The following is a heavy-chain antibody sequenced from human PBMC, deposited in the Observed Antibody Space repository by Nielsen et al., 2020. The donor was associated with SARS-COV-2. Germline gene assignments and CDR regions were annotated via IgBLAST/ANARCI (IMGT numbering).Heavy chain of an antibody. J-gene: IGHJ6*02. V-gene: IGHV7-4-1*02. CDR2: INTNTGNP. Sequence: ASVKVSCKASGYTFTSYAMNWVRQAPGQGLEWMGWINTNTGNPTYAQGFTGRFVFSLDTSVSTAYLQISSLKAEDTAVYYCARDDRITIFGVVIHGVYYYGMDVWGQGTTVTVSS. D-gene: IGHD3-3*01. CDR3: ARDDRITIFGVVIHGVYYYGMDV. CDR1: GYTFTSYA.